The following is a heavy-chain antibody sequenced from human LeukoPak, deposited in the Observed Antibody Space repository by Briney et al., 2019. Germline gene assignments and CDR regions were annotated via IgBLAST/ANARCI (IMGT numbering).Heavy chain of an antibody. V-gene: IGHV3-7*01. J-gene: IGHJ5*01. CDR3: ATAVSVAGDS. CDR2: IKPDGSET. Sequence: GGSLRLSCAASGFTFSTNWMSWFRQAPGKGLEWVAHIKPDGSETYYVDSVKGRFTIFRDNAKNSVHLQMNSLRAEDTAVYYCATAVSVAGDSWGQGTLVTVSS. CDR1: GFTFSTNW. D-gene: IGHD6-19*01.